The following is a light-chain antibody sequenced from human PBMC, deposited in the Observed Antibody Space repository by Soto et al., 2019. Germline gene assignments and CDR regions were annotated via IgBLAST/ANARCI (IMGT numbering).Light chain of an antibody. CDR2: QAS. V-gene: IGKV1-5*03. Sequence: DIQMTQSPSTLSASVGDRVSITCRASQSISRQLAWYQQKPGKAPNLPIYQASNLETGVPSRFTGSGSGTEFTLTISSLQPDDLATYYCLQYKSYWTFGQGTKVEVK. CDR1: QSISRQ. CDR3: LQYKSYWT. J-gene: IGKJ1*01.